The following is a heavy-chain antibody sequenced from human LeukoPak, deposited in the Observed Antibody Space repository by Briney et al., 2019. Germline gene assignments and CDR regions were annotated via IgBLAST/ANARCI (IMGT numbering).Heavy chain of an antibody. CDR2: IYYSGST. Sequence: SETLSLTCAVYGGSFSGYYWSCIRQPPGKGLEWIGYIYYSGSTNYNPSLKSRISISVDTSKNQFSLKLSSVTAADTAVYYCARTTEGGYTYNYFYYYYMDVWGKGTTVTISS. CDR1: GGSFSGYY. V-gene: IGHV4-59*01. CDR3: ARTTEGGYTYNYFYYYYMDV. D-gene: IGHD5-18*01. J-gene: IGHJ6*03.